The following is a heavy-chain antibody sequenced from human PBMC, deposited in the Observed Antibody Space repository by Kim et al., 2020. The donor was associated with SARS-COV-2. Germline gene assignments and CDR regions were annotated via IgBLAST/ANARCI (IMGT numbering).Heavy chain of an antibody. Sequence: YRPAFQGQVPISADKSISTAYLQWSSLKASDTAMYYCAKVGAMGSAWFDPWGQGTLVTVSS. CDR3: AKVGAMGSAWFDP. D-gene: IGHD1-26*01. J-gene: IGHJ5*02. V-gene: IGHV5-51*01.